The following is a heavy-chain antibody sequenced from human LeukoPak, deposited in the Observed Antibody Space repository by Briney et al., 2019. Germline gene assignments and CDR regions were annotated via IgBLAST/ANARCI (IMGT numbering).Heavy chain of an antibody. Sequence: SETLSLTCTVSGGSISSHYWSWIRQPPGKGLEWIGYIYYSGSTNYNPSLKSRVTISVDTSKNQFSLKLSSVTAADTAVYYCARHVNWFDPWGQGTLVTVSS. CDR1: GGSISSHY. J-gene: IGHJ5*02. CDR2: IYYSGST. V-gene: IGHV4-59*08. CDR3: ARHVNWFDP.